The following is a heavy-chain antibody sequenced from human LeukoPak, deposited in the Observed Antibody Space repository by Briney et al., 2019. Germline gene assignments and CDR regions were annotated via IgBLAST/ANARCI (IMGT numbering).Heavy chain of an antibody. CDR1: GGSINIYY. J-gene: IGHJ4*02. CDR3: ARGRRCFDY. Sequence: PSETLSLTCTVSGGSINIYYWSWIRQPPGKGLEWIGYISYSGGTDYNPSLKSRVTISLDPSKNQFSLNLSSVTAADTAVYYCARGRRCFDYWGQGTLVTVSS. D-gene: IGHD3-16*02. CDR2: ISYSGGT. V-gene: IGHV4-59*01.